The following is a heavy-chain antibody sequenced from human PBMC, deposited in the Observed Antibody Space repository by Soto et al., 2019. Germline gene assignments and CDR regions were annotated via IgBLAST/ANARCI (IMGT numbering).Heavy chain of an antibody. V-gene: IGHV3-30-3*01. CDR2: ISYDGSNK. Sequence: QVQLVESGGGVVQPGRSLRLSCAASGFTFSSYAMHWVRQAPGKGLEWVAVISYDGSNKYCADSVKGRFTISRDNSKNTLYLQMNSLRAEDTAVYYCAREAGYSSGWSFGYWGQGTLVTVSS. CDR1: GFTFSSYA. J-gene: IGHJ4*02. D-gene: IGHD6-19*01. CDR3: AREAGYSSGWSFGY.